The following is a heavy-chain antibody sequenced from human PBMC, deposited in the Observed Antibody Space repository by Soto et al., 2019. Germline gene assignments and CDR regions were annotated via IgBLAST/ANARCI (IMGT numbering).Heavy chain of an antibody. CDR2: ISAGGGKT. CDR1: GFTFSTYA. Sequence: EVQLLESGGGLVQPGGSLRLSCAASGFTFSTYAMGWARQAPGKGLEWVSSISAGGGKTYYADSVKGRFTISRDNSKNTPYLQMTSLRAEDTAIYYCAKGRYYDIWGYGDCWGQGTRVTVSS. CDR3: AKGRYYDIWGYGDC. J-gene: IGHJ4*02. D-gene: IGHD3-22*01. V-gene: IGHV3-23*01.